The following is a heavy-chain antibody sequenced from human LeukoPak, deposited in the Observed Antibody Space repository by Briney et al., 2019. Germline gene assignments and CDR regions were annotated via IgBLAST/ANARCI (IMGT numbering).Heavy chain of an antibody. J-gene: IGHJ4*02. D-gene: IGHD3-16*01. CDR3: ARVPDWTYVPDY. V-gene: IGHV4-61*02. Sequence: SETLSLTCTVSGGSISSDRFYWKWVRQPAGKRPEWIGRIKSSNTNYNPTLKSRVNISVDTSTNQFSLKLSSLTAADTAVYYCARVPDWTYVPDYWGQGTLVTVSS. CDR2: IKSSNT. CDR1: GGSISSDRFY.